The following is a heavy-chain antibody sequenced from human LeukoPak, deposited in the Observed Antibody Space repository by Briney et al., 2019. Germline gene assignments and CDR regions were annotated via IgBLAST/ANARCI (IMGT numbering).Heavy chain of an antibody. Sequence: SETLSLTCTVSGDSLSRSSWSWIRQSPGGGLEWIGYMFYGGTTNHNPSLKGRVTMSMVTSKDQFSLSLSSVTAADTAVYFCVRHWVHDFGGSDWYFDLWGRGTLVSVSS. CDR1: GDSLSRSS. D-gene: IGHD4-23*01. CDR3: VRHWVHDFGGSDWYFDL. J-gene: IGHJ2*01. V-gene: IGHV4-59*08. CDR2: MFYGGTT.